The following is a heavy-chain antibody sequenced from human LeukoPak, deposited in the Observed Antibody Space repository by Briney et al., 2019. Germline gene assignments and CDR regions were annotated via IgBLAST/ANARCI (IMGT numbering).Heavy chain of an antibody. V-gene: IGHV1-2*02. CDR2: INPNSCGT. D-gene: IGHD6-13*01. J-gene: IGHJ4*02. CDR1: GYTFTGYY. Sequence: GASVKVSCKASGYTFTGYYMHWVRQAPGQGLEWMGWINPNSCGTNYAQKFQGRVTMTRDTSISPAYMELSRRRSDDTAVYYYARYSSSWFPFDYWGQGTLVTVSS. CDR3: ARYSSSWFPFDY.